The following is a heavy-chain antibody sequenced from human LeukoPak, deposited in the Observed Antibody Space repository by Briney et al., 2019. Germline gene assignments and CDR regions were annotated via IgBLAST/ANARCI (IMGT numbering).Heavy chain of an antibody. CDR1: GYTFTSYY. D-gene: IGHD3-9*01. CDR2: INPNSGAT. V-gene: IGHV1-2*02. J-gene: IGHJ4*02. CDR3: ASPAGSNYDVLTGPGYCDY. Sequence: ASVKVSCKASGYTFTSYYMHWVRQAPGQGLEWLGWINPNSGATNYAQKFQGRVTMTRDTSITTAYMELRSLISDDTAVYYCASPAGSNYDVLTGPGYCDYWGQGTLVTVSS.